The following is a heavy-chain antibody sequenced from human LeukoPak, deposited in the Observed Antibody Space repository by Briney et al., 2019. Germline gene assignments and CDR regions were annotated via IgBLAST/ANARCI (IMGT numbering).Heavy chain of an antibody. V-gene: IGHV3-21*01. CDR1: GFTFSSYT. CDR3: VRGHHLDY. Sequence: PGGSLRLSCAASGFTFSSYTMKWVRQAPGKGLEWVSSISSSSAYIYYADSVKGRFTISRDNANNSLYLQMNSLRAEDTALYYCVRGHHLDYWGQGTLVIVSS. J-gene: IGHJ4*02. D-gene: IGHD1-14*01. CDR2: ISSSSAYI.